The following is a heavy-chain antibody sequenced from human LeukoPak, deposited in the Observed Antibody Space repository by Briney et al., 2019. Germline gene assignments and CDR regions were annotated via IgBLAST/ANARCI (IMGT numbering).Heavy chain of an antibody. CDR3: ARANRCSGGSCYGMGFDY. J-gene: IGHJ4*02. V-gene: IGHV1-69*13. CDR2: INPIFGTA. CDR1: GGTFTSYA. Sequence: AVKVSCKASGGTFTSYAISWARQAPGQGLEWMGGINPIFGTANYAQKVRGRVTITADESTSTAYMELSSLRSEDTAVYYCARANRCSGGSCYGMGFDYWGQGTLVTVSS. D-gene: IGHD2-15*01.